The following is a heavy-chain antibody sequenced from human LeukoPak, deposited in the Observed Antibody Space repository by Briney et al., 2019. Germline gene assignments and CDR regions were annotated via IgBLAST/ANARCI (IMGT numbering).Heavy chain of an antibody. Sequence: GGSLRLSCAASGFTFSSYEMNWVRQAPGKGLEWVAFIRYDGSNKYYADSVKGRFTISRDNSKNPLYLQVNSPRAEDTAVYYCAKDAGYDSRPFDYWGQGTLVTVSS. CDR3: AKDAGYDSRPFDY. V-gene: IGHV3-30*02. D-gene: IGHD3-22*01. J-gene: IGHJ4*02. CDR2: IRYDGSNK. CDR1: GFTFSSYE.